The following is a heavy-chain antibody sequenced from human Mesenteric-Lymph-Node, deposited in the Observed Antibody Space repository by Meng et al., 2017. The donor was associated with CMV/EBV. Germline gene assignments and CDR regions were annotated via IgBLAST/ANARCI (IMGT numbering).Heavy chain of an antibody. V-gene: IGHV4-39*01. D-gene: IGHD3-10*01. CDR2: IYYSGRT. CDR1: GGSISSSSYY. J-gene: IGHJ4*02. Sequence: SGGSISSSSYYWGWIRQPPGKGLEWIGSIYYSGRTYYNPSLKSRVTISVDTSKNQFSLKLSSVTAADTAVYYCATQTSGSYLGALDYWGQGTLVTVSS. CDR3: ATQTSGSYLGALDY.